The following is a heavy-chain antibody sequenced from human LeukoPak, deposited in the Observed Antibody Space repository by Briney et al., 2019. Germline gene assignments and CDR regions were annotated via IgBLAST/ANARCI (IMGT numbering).Heavy chain of an antibody. CDR3: AREAPWEAAHLY. D-gene: IGHD6-6*01. J-gene: IGHJ4*02. CDR2: INPNSDGT. V-gene: IGHV1-2*02. CDR1: GYTFTGYY. Sequence: GASVKVSCTASGYTFTGYYMHWVRQAPGQGLEWMGWINPNSDGTNYAQKFQGRVTMTRDTSISTAYMELSRLRSDDTAVYYCAREAPWEAAHLYWGQGTLVTVSS.